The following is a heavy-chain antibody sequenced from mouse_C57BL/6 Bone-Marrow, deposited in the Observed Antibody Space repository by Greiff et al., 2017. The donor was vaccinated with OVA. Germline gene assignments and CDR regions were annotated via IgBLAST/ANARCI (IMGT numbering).Heavy chain of an antibody. CDR1: GYTFTSYW. CDR2: IHPNSGST. D-gene: IGHD1-1*01. V-gene: IGHV1-64*01. Sequence: QVQLQQPGAELVKPGASVKLSCKASGYTFTSYWMHWVKQRPGQGLEWIGMIHPNSGSTNYNEKFKSKATLTVDKSSSTAYMQLSSLTSEDSAVYYCARSYYGSSPFAYWGQGTLVTVSA. CDR3: ARSYYGSSPFAY. J-gene: IGHJ3*01.